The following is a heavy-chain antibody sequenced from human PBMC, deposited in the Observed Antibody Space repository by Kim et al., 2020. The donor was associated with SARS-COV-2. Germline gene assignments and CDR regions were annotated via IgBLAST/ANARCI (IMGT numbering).Heavy chain of an antibody. D-gene: IGHD3-3*01. J-gene: IGHJ4*02. Sequence: YAQGVTGRFVFSLDTSVSTAYLQISSLKAEDTAVYYCARDSRICGGRGLGYWGQGTLVTVSS. CDR3: ARDSRICGGRGLGY. V-gene: IGHV7-4-1*02.